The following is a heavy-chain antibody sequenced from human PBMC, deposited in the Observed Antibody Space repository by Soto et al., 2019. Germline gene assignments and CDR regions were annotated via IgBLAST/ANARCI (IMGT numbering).Heavy chain of an antibody. Sequence: QVQLVQSGAEVKKPGASVKVSCKASGYTFTNYYIFWVRQAPGQGLEWMGWISAYNGYTNYAQNLQGRVTMTTATPTSTAYMELRSLRSHDTAVYYCARGPYYSDSSGYCAFDYWGQGTLVTVSS. CDR1: GYTFTNYY. J-gene: IGHJ4*02. CDR3: ARGPYYSDSSGYCAFDY. D-gene: IGHD3-22*01. CDR2: ISAYNGYT. V-gene: IGHV1-18*01.